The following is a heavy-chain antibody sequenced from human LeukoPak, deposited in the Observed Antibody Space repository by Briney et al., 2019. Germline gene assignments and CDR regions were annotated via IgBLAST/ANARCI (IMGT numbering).Heavy chain of an antibody. CDR2: ISASGGTT. D-gene: IGHD5-18*01. Sequence: GGSLRLSCGVSGFTFSTYSMNWVRQAPGKGLEWLSYISASGGTTYYADSVKGRFTISRDNAKNSLYLRMNSLRAEDTAMYYCARSDRGYSYGSFDYWGQGTLYTVSS. J-gene: IGHJ4*02. CDR1: GFTFSTYS. V-gene: IGHV3-48*01. CDR3: ARSDRGYSYGSFDY.